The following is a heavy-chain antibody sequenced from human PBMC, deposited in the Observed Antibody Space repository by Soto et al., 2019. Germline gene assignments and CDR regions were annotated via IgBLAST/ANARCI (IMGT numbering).Heavy chain of an antibody. Sequence: QLHLQESGPGLVKPSETLSLTCTVSGGSIRGSGGLLGWIRQPPGKGLESIGTIYHNGNTYYYPSLWSRFTRSVTASKDAFFLPLNSLTSAGTAVYFCAILPRYGLGTYPEFWGQGTLVTVSS. CDR1: GGSIRGSGGL. D-gene: IGHD3-10*01. CDR2: IYHNGNT. J-gene: IGHJ4*02. V-gene: IGHV4-39*01. CDR3: AILPRYGLGTYPEF.